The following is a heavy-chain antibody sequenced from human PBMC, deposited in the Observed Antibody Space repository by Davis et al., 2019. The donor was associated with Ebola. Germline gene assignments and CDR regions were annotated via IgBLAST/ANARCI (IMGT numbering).Heavy chain of an antibody. CDR2: VYYSGST. J-gene: IGHJ3*02. CDR3: AKGRAADDGFDI. CDR1: GGSISSYY. Sequence: PGGSLRLSCTVSGGSISSYYWSWIRQPPGKGLEWIGSVYYSGSTYYNPSLKSRVTMSVDRSKNQFSLKVSSVTAADTAVYHCAKGRAADDGFDIWGQGTMVTVSS. D-gene: IGHD6-25*01. V-gene: IGHV4-59*04.